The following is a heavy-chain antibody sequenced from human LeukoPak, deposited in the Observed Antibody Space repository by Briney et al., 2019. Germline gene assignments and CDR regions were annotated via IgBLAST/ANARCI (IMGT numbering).Heavy chain of an antibody. Sequence: GGSLRLSCAASGFTFSSYNMNWVRQAPGKGLEWVSFISSSSSNIYYADSVKGRFTISRDNAKNSLYLQMNSLRADDTAVYFCARILGSVAGISWYLDYWGQGILVTVSS. CDR3: ARILGSVAGISWYLDY. D-gene: IGHD6-19*01. CDR1: GFTFSSYN. V-gene: IGHV3-48*04. CDR2: ISSSSSNI. J-gene: IGHJ4*02.